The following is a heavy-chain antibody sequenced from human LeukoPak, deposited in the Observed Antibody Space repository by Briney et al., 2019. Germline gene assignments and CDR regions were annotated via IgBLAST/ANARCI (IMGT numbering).Heavy chain of an antibody. J-gene: IGHJ4*02. V-gene: IGHV3-21*01. Sequence: PGGSLRLSCAAPGFTFSDYSMNWVRQAPGKGLEWVSSISSGSTYIYYADSVKGRFTISRDNAKNSLYLQMNSLRAEDTAVYYCPREVLMGPRYFDYWGQGTLVTVSS. CDR3: PREVLMGPRYFDY. CDR1: GFTFSDYS. D-gene: IGHD3-10*01. CDR2: ISSGSTYI.